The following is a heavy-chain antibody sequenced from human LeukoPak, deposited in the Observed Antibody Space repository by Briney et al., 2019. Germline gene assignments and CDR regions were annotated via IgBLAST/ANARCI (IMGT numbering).Heavy chain of an antibody. CDR3: AKDLYYYDSSGHSPL. CDR1: GFTFSSNG. V-gene: IGHV3-30*02. CDR2: IRYDGSNK. D-gene: IGHD3-22*01. Sequence: GGSLRLSCASSGFTFSSNGMHWVRQAPGKGLEWVAFIRYDGSNKYYADSVKGRFTISRDNSKNTLYLQMNSLRAEDTAVYYCAKDLYYYDSSGHSPLWGQGTLVTVSS. J-gene: IGHJ4*02.